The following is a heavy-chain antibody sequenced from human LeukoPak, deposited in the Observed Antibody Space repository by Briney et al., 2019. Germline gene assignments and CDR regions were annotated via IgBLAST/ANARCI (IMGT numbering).Heavy chain of an antibody. Sequence: SETLSLTCTVSGGSISSHYWSWIRQPAGKGLEWIGRIYISGSTNYNPSLKSRVTMSVDTSKSQFSLKLSSVTAADTAVYYCARTATTVTPIFDSWGQGTLDTVSS. CDR3: ARTATTVTPIFDS. D-gene: IGHD4-17*01. J-gene: IGHJ4*02. CDR1: GGSISSHY. CDR2: IYISGST. V-gene: IGHV4-4*07.